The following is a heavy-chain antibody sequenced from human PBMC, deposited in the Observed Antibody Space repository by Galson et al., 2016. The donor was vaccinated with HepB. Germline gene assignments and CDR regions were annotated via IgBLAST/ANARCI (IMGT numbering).Heavy chain of an antibody. CDR3: ARDRGDRGWLGAIDF. D-gene: IGHD2-21*01. CDR2: VSPYNRDT. Sequence: SVKVSCKASGYTFTSFGISWVRQAPGQGLEWIGWVSPYNRDTYYVQKFQDRLSMTTDRSTSSTFMELTSLSSDDTAVYYCARDRGDRGWLGAIDFWGQGTMVTVSS. CDR1: GYTFTSFG. J-gene: IGHJ3*01. V-gene: IGHV1-18*01.